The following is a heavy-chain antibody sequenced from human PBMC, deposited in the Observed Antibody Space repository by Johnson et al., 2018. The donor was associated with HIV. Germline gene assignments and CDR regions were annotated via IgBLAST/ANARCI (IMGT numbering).Heavy chain of an antibody. CDR3: TRGWGYAFDV. CDR2: INWHGDST. V-gene: IGHV3-20*04. CDR1: GFPFDDYG. Sequence: VQLVESGGGVIRPWGSPRLSCAASGFPFDDYGMSWVRQAPGKGLEWVSGINWHGDSTSYADSVKGRFTISRDNAKNTLYLQMNSLRAEDTAVYYCTRGWGYAFDVWGQGTMVTVSS. D-gene: IGHD3-10*01. J-gene: IGHJ3*01.